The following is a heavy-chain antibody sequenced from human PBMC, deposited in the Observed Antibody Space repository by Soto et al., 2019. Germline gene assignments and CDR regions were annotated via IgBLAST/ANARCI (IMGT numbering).Heavy chain of an antibody. V-gene: IGHV4-39*01. CDR1: GDSFSSNNHC. CDR3: ARRSHLTWHAC. D-gene: IGHD2-15*01. Sequence: SQTLALTCTVSGDSFSSNNHCQVLIRQPPSKVLEWIGSLYYGGTTHYNPSPKSRVTISVDITKSEFSLKMASVTVADTAVYYGARRSHLTWHACWGHGTQVTVSS. J-gene: IGHJ4*01. CDR2: LYYGGTT.